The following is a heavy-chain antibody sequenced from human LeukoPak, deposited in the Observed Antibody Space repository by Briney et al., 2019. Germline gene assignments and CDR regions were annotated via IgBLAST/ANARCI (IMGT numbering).Heavy chain of an antibody. CDR1: GDNFSRYT. Sequence: SVKVSCKASGDNFSRYTVTWVRLAPGQGLEWMGGIIPAFGIPNYAQKFQGRVTITADEISSTAYMELRSLRVDDTAVYYCARDPRDYTNSLEFHYWGQGTLITVSS. CDR2: IIPAFGIP. V-gene: IGHV1-69*01. CDR3: ARDPRDYTNSLEFHY. J-gene: IGHJ4*02. D-gene: IGHD4-11*01.